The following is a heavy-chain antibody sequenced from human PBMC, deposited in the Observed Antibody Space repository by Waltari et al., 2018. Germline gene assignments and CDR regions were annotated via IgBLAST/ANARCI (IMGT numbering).Heavy chain of an antibody. CDR1: GYCISSGYY. J-gene: IGHJ4*02. CDR2: IYHSGST. D-gene: IGHD6-13*01. CDR3: AAAADRYYFDY. Sequence: QVQLQESGAGLVKPSETLSLTCAVSGYCISSGYYCGWIRQPPGKGLEWIGSIYHSGSTYYNPSLKSRVTISVDTSKNQFSLKLSSVTAADTAVYYCAAAADRYYFDYWGQGTLVTVSS. V-gene: IGHV4-38-2*01.